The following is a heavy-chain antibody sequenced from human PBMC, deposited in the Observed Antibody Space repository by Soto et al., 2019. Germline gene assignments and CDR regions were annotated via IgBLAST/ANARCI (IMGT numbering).Heavy chain of an antibody. J-gene: IGHJ5*02. D-gene: IGHD2-21*02. CDR2: INRDGTMT. CDR3: VLVSYCGVYCYPP. CDR1: GFTFSSYW. V-gene: IGHV3-74*01. Sequence: EVQLVESGGGLVQPGGSLRLSCAASGFTFSSYWMHWVRQVPGKGLVWVSRINRDGTMTSYADFVKGRFTISRDNAKNTLFLQMNGLTVEDTAVYYCVLVSYCGVYCYPPWGQGTPVTVSS.